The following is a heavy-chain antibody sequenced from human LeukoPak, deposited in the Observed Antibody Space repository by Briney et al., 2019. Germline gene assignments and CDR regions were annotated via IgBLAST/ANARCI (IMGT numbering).Heavy chain of an antibody. CDR3: ARTFPYYYYYMDV. V-gene: IGHV4-4*09. D-gene: IGHD2-21*01. CDR2: IYTSGST. Sequence: SKILSLTCTVSGGSISSYYWSWIRQPPGKGLEWIGYIYTSGSTNYNPSLKSRVTISVDTSKNQFSLKLSSVTAADTAVYYCARTFPYYYYYMDVWGKGTTVTVSS. CDR1: GGSISSYY. J-gene: IGHJ6*03.